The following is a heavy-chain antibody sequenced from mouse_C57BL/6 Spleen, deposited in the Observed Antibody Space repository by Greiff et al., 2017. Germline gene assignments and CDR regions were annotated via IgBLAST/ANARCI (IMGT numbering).Heavy chain of an antibody. D-gene: IGHD4-1*01. V-gene: IGHV1-64*01. CDR2: IHPNSGST. CDR3: ARSSWDWYFDV. Sequence: QVQLQQPGAELVKPGASVKLSCKASGYTFTSYWMHWVKQRPGQGLEWIGMIHPNSGSTNYNEKFKSKATLTVDKSSSTAYMQLSSLTSEDSAVYYCARSSWDWYFDVWGTGTTVTVSS. CDR1: GYTFTSYW. J-gene: IGHJ1*03.